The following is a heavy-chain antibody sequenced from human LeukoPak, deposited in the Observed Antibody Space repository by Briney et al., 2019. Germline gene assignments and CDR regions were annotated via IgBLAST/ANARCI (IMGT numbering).Heavy chain of an antibody. J-gene: IGHJ4*02. D-gene: IGHD3-22*01. CDR2: ISYDGSNR. CDR3: ARDPTPSYYDSSGYYFDY. Sequence: GGSLRLSCAASGFTFSTYAMHWVRQAPGKGLEWVAIISYDGSNRYYADSVKGRFTISRDNSKNTLYVQVNSLGAEDTAVYFCARDPTPSYYDSSGYYFDYWGQGTLVTVSS. CDR1: GFTFSTYA. V-gene: IGHV3-30-3*01.